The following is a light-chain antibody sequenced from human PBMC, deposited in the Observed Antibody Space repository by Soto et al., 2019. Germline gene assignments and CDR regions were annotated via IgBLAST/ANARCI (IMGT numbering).Light chain of an antibody. Sequence: QSVLTQPASVSGSPGQSITISCTGTSSDVGSYNLVSWYQQHPGKAPKLMIYEGSKRPSGVSNRFSGSKSGNTASLTISGLQAEDEADYYCCSYAGSHYVFGTGTRSPT. CDR3: CSYAGSHYV. CDR2: EGS. J-gene: IGLJ1*01. V-gene: IGLV2-23*01. CDR1: SSDVGSYNL.